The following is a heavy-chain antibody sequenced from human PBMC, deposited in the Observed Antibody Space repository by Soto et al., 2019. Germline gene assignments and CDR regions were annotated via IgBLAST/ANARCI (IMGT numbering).Heavy chain of an antibody. CDR2: MNPNSGNT. Sequence: ASVKVSCKASGYTFTSYDINWVRQATGQGLEYLGWMNPNSGNTGYVQKFQGRVTMTRDTSISTAYMELSSLRSEDSAVYFCARGIKYGAYSRWFDPWGQGTLVTVFS. V-gene: IGHV1-8*01. D-gene: IGHD4-17*01. CDR1: GYTFTSYD. CDR3: ARGIKYGAYSRWFDP. J-gene: IGHJ5*02.